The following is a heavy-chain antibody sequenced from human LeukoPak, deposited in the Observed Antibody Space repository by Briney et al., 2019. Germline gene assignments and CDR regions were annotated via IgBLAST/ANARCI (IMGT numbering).Heavy chain of an antibody. CDR1: RYTISSGYF. CDR2: IYHSGTP. J-gene: IGHJ4*02. D-gene: IGHD3-22*01. V-gene: IGHV4-38-2*02. CDR3: ARDFEIGPDYSDTSGFDY. Sequence: SQTLSLTCNVSRYTISSGYFWAWIRQPPGKGLEWIGSIYHSGTPYFNPSLRSRVTILVDTSKNQFSLNLRSVTAADTAVYYCARDFEIGPDYSDTSGFDYWGQGTLVTVSS.